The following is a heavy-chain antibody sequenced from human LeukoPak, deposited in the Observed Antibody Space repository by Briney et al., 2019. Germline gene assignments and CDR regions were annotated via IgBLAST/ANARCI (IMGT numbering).Heavy chain of an antibody. CDR1: GFTFSSYS. Sequence: GGSLRLSCAASGFTFSSYSMNWVRQAPGKGLEWVSYISSSSSTIYYADSVKGRFTISRDNAKNSLYLQMNSLRAEDTAVYYCAKDLGKVVAYDAFDIWGQGTMVTVSS. CDR3: AKDLGKVVAYDAFDI. CDR2: ISSSSSTI. D-gene: IGHD2-15*01. J-gene: IGHJ3*02. V-gene: IGHV3-48*04.